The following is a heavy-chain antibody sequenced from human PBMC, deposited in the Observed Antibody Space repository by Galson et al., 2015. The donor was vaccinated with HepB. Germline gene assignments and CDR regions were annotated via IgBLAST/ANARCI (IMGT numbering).Heavy chain of an antibody. CDR2: ISSSSSYI. D-gene: IGHD2-21*02. V-gene: IGHV3-21*01. J-gene: IGHJ4*02. CDR1: GFTFSSYS. CDR3: ARGGTIMTADY. Sequence: LRLSCAASGFTFSSYSMNWVRQAPGKGLEWVSSISSSSSYIYYADSVKGRFTISRDNAKNSLYLQMNSLRAEDTAVYYCARGGTIMTADYWGQGTLVTVSS.